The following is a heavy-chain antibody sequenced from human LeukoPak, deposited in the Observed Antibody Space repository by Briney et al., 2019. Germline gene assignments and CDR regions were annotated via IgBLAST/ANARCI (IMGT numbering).Heavy chain of an antibody. V-gene: IGHV3-15*05. CDR1: GFTFSKAW. Sequence: TPGGSLRLSCAASGFTFSKAWMSWVRQAPGKGLEWVARIKGKTDGETTDYAAPVKGRFTISRDDSENTVFLQMSSLKNEDAAVYYCGTTFHSDGCGLDYWGQGTLVTVSS. J-gene: IGHJ4*02. D-gene: IGHD1-1*01. CDR2: IKGKTDGETT. CDR3: GTTFHSDGCGLDY.